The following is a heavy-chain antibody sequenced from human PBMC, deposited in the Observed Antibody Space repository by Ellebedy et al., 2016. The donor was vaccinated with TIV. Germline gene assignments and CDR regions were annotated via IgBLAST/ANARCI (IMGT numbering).Heavy chain of an antibody. D-gene: IGHD6-13*01. V-gene: IGHV2-5*02. Sequence: SGPTLVKPTQTLTLTCTFSGFSLSTSGVGVGWIRQPPGKALEWLALIYWDDDKRYSPSLKSRLTITKDTSKNQVVLTMTNMDPVDTATYYCAHRPSNIAAAGTSWFDPWGQGTLVTVSS. CDR2: IYWDDDK. CDR1: GFSLSTSGVG. J-gene: IGHJ5*02. CDR3: AHRPSNIAAAGTSWFDP.